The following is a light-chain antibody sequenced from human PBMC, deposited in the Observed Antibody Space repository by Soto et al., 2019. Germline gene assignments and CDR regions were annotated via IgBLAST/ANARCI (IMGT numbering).Light chain of an antibody. CDR2: DVS. Sequence: QSVLTQPASVSGSPGQSITISCTGTSRDVGGYNYVSWYQQHPGKAPKLMIYDVSNRPSGVSNRFSGSKSGNTASLTISGLQAEDEADYYCSLYTSSSTLYVFGTGTKVTVL. V-gene: IGLV2-14*01. CDR3: SLYTSSSTLYV. CDR1: SRDVGGYNY. J-gene: IGLJ1*01.